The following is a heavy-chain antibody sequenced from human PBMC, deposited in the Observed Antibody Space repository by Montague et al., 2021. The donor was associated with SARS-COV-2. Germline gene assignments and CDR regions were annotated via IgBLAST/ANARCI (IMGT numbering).Heavy chain of an antibody. Sequence: SLRLSCPASGFTFSSYEMNWVRQAPGKGLEWVSYISSSGVTIYYADSVKGRFTISRDYAKNSLYLQMSSLRAEDTAVYYCARLRGYDYGLLYYYYMDVWGKGTTVTVSS. V-gene: IGHV3-48*03. CDR1: GFTFSSYE. CDR3: ARLRGYDYGLLYYYYMDV. J-gene: IGHJ6*03. CDR2: ISSSGVTI. D-gene: IGHD5-12*01.